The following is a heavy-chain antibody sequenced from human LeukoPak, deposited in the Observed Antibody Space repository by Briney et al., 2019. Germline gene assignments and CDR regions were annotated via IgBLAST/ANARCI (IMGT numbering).Heavy chain of an antibody. Sequence: SETLSLTCTVSGGSISSYYWSWIRQPPGKGLEWIGYIYYSGSTNYNPSLKSRVTISVDTSKNQFSLKLSSVTAADTAVYYCARAYPGYSSRGFDYWGQGALVTVSS. CDR3: ARAYPGYSSRGFDY. J-gene: IGHJ4*02. V-gene: IGHV4-59*01. CDR1: GGSISSYY. CDR2: IYYSGST. D-gene: IGHD5-18*01.